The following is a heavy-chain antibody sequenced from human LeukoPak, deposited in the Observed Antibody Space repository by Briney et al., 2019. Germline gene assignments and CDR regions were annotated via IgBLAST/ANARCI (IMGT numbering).Heavy chain of an antibody. V-gene: IGHV4-39*07. J-gene: IGHJ6*03. D-gene: IGHD2-8*01. CDR1: GDSINTNIYY. Sequence: PSETLSLTCTVSGDSINTNIYYWGWIRQPPGKGLEWIGHVYYSGSTYSSPSLKGRVTILLDTSNNHFSLRPSSVTAADTAVYYCARLMPGLSMDVWGKGTPVTVSS. CDR2: VYYSGST. CDR3: ARLMPGLSMDV.